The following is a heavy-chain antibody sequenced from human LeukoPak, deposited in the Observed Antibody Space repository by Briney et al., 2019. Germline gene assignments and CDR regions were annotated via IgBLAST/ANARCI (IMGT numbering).Heavy chain of an antibody. Sequence: PGGSLRLSCAASGFPFSSYAMSWVRQAPGKGLEWVSATSGNGAKTYYADSVKGRFTISRDNSKNTVYLQMNSLRAEDTAVYYCAKLAGITSDTDYWGQGTLVTVSS. D-gene: IGHD3-10*01. CDR1: GFPFSSYA. V-gene: IGHV3-23*01. J-gene: IGHJ4*02. CDR3: AKLAGITSDTDY. CDR2: TSGNGAKT.